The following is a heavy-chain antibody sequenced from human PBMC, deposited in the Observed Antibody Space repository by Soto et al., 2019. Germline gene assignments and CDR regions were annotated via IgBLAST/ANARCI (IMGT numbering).Heavy chain of an antibody. CDR2: ISYDGSNK. V-gene: IGHV3-30-3*01. CDR3: ARPYSSSWYTHFYYYYGMDV. CDR1: GFTFSSYA. Sequence: VGSLRLSCAASGFTFSSYAMHWVRQAPGKGLEWVAVISYDGSNKYYADSVKGRFTISGDNSKNTLYLQMNSLRAEDTAVYYCARPYSSSWYTHFYYYYGMDVWGQGTTVTVSS. J-gene: IGHJ6*02. D-gene: IGHD6-13*01.